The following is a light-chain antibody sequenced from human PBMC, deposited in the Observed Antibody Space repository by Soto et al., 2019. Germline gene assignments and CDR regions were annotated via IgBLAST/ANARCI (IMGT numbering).Light chain of an antibody. Sequence: AIRMTQSPSSLSASTGDRVTITCRASQGISRYLAWYQQKPGKDPKLLIYAASTLQSGVPSRFSGSGSGTDFTLTISCLQSEDFATYYCQQYYSYPPTFGQGTKVEIK. J-gene: IGKJ1*01. CDR3: QQYYSYPPT. V-gene: IGKV1-8*01. CDR1: QGISRY. CDR2: AAS.